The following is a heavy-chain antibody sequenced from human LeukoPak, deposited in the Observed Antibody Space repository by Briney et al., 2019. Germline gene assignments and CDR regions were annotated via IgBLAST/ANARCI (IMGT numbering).Heavy chain of an antibody. J-gene: IGHJ4*02. CDR2: VHNSGTT. CDR1: GGSISSFY. V-gene: IGHV4-59*01. Sequence: SETLSLTCTVSGGSISSFYWSWIRQPPGKGLERIGYVHNSGTTNYSPSLMSRVTISLDTSSNKFYLKLRSVTAEATALYYCARGQVYFDYWGQGTLVTVSS. CDR3: ARGQVYFDY.